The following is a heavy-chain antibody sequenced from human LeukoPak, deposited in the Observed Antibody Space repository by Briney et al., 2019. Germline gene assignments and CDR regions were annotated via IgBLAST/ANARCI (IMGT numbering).Heavy chain of an antibody. V-gene: IGHV3-30-3*01. CDR3: ARDLTSYYYDSSGYPTDAFDI. Sequence: PGGSLRLSCAASGFTFSSYSMHWVRQAPGKGLEWVAVISYDGSNKYYADSVKGRFTISRDNSKNTLYLQMNSLRAEDTAVYYCARDLTSYYYDSSGYPTDAFDIWGQGTMVTVSS. CDR2: ISYDGSNK. CDR1: GFTFSSYS. D-gene: IGHD3-22*01. J-gene: IGHJ3*02.